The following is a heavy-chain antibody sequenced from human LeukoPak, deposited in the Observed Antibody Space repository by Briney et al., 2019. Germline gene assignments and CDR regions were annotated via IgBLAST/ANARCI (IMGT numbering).Heavy chain of an antibody. CDR1: GGSFSGYY. J-gene: IGHJ4*02. D-gene: IGHD6-19*01. V-gene: IGHV4-34*01. CDR2: INHSGST. CDR3: AGSTQSNSSGWYRFWY. Sequence: PSETLSLTCAVYGGSFSGYYWSWIRQPPGKGLEWIGEINHSGSTNYNPSLKSRVTISVDTSKNQFSLKLSSVTAADTAVYYCAGSTQSNSSGWYRFWYWGQGTLVTVSS.